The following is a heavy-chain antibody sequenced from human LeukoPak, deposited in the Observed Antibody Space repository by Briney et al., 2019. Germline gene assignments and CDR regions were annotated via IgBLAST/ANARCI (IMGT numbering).Heavy chain of an antibody. CDR3: ARQGPWPLPASGYHHYYYYYYYMDV. CDR1: GGSISSSSYY. J-gene: IGHJ6*03. Sequence: SETLSLTCTVSGGSISSSSYYWGWIRQPPGKGLEWIGRIYTSGSTNYDPSLKSRVTMSVDTSKNQFSLKLSSVTAADTAVYYCARQGPWPLPASGYHHYYYYYYYMDVWGKGTTVTISS. V-gene: IGHV4-39*07. CDR2: IYTSGST. D-gene: IGHD3-22*01.